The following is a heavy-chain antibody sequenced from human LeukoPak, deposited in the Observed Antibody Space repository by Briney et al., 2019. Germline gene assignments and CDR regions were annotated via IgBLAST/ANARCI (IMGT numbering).Heavy chain of an antibody. CDR3: AGAMISESEY. J-gene: IGHJ4*02. V-gene: IGHV3-74*01. D-gene: IGHD3-22*01. CDR2: INPDGSTT. Sequence: GGSLRLSCAASGFTFRSSWMHWVRQAPGKGLAWVSRINPDGSTTTYADSVEGRFTISRDNAKSTLYLQMDSLRAEDTAVYYCAGAMISESEYWGQGTLVTVSS. CDR1: GFTFRSSW.